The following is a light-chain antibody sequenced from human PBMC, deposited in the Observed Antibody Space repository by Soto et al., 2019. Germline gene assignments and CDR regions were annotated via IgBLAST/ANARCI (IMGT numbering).Light chain of an antibody. CDR3: QQYGGSPLYT. Sequence: EIVLTQSPGTLFLSPGERATLSCRASQSISSTYLAWYHQKPGQAPRLLIYGASTRATDIPDRFFGSGSGTDFTLTISRLEPEDFGVYYCQQYGGSPLYTFGQGTKLGIK. CDR2: GAS. CDR1: QSISSTY. V-gene: IGKV3-20*01. J-gene: IGKJ2*01.